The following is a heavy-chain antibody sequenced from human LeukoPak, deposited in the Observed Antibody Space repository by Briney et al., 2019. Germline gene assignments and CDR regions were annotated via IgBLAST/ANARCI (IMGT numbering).Heavy chain of an antibody. CDR3: ARVGASYGALDY. Sequence: GGSLRLSCATSGFTFSTYAMNWVRQAPGKGLEWVSYISSNSKTIYYADSVKGRFTISRDNARNSLYLQMNSLRFEDTAIYYCARVGASYGALDYWGQGALVTVSS. CDR1: GFTFSTYA. CDR2: ISSNSKTI. J-gene: IGHJ4*02. D-gene: IGHD1-26*01. V-gene: IGHV3-48*04.